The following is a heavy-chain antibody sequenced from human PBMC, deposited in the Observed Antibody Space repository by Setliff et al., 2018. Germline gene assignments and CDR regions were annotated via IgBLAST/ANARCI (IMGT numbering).Heavy chain of an antibody. D-gene: IGHD3-3*01. CDR1: GYTLTELS. CDR2: FDPEDGET. V-gene: IGHV1-24*01. J-gene: IGHJ4*02. CDR3: ATDKKEITMLFGSHFDY. Sequence: ASVKVSCQVSGYTLTELSMHWVRQAPGKGLEWMGGFDPEDGETIYAQKFQGRVTMTEDTSTDTAYMELCSLRSEDTAVYYCATDKKEITMLFGSHFDYWGQGTLVTVSS.